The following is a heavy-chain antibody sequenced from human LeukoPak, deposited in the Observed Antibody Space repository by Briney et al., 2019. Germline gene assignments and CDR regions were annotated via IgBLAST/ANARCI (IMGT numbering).Heavy chain of an antibody. CDR3: ARTVGAHTAMVLY. Sequence: PGGSLRLSCATSGFTFDDYGMGWGREIPGEGVGWGSGMIGDVDATCSADCVGCRFTNSRDTARSFFYLDMSSLRVEDTALYYCARTVGAHTAMVLYWGHGTLVTVSS. CDR2: MIGDVDAT. CDR1: GFTFDDYG. V-gene: IGHV3-20*04. D-gene: IGHD5-18*01. J-gene: IGHJ4*03.